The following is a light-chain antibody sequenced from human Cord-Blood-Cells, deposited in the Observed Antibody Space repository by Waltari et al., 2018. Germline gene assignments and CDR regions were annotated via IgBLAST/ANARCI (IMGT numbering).Light chain of an antibody. Sequence: EIVMTQSPATLSVSLGERVTLSCRASQSVSSNLAWYQQKPGQAPRLLIYGASTRATGIPARFSGSGSGTEFTLTISSLQSEDFAVYYCQQYNNWPRTFGQGTKVEIK. CDR2: GAS. J-gene: IGKJ1*01. V-gene: IGKV3-15*01. CDR1: QSVSSN. CDR3: QQYNNWPRT.